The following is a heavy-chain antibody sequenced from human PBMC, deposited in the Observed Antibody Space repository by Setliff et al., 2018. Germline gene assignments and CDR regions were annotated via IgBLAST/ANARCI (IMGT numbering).Heavy chain of an antibody. V-gene: IGHV1-2*06. Sequence: GASVKVSCKASGGTFSSYAISWVRQAPGQGLEWMGRINPNSGGTNYAQKFQGRVTMTRDTSISTVYMELSRLRSDDTAVYYCARGALYYDSSGYYPDYWG. CDR1: GGTFSSYA. D-gene: IGHD3-22*01. CDR3: ARGALYYDSSGYYPDY. CDR2: INPNSGGT. J-gene: IGHJ4*01.